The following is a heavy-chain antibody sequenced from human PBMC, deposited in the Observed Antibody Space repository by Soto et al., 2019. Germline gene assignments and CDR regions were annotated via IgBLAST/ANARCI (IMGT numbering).Heavy chain of an antibody. J-gene: IGHJ5*02. CDR3: ARSPPEGYCSGGSCSGPYNWFDP. V-gene: IGHV1-3*01. Sequence: QVQLVQSGAEVKKPGASVKVSCKASGYTFTSYAMHWVRQAPGQRLEWMGWINAGNGNTKYSQKFQGRVTITRDTSASTAYMELSSLRSEDTAVYYCARSPPEGYCSGGSCSGPYNWFDPWGQGTLVTVSS. D-gene: IGHD2-15*01. CDR1: GYTFTSYA. CDR2: INAGNGNT.